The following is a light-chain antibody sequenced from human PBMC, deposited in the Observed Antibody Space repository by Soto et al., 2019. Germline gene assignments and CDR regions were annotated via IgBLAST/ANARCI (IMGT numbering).Light chain of an antibody. J-gene: IGLJ1*01. Sequence: QSALTQPASVSESPGQSITISCTGSSSDVGGYKYVSWYQHHPGKAPKLLIYDVTNRPSGVSNRFSGSNSGYTASLTISGLQSEDEADYYCSSYTSFKTLVFGTGTKLTVL. CDR3: SSYTSFKTLV. CDR1: SSDVGGYKY. CDR2: DVT. V-gene: IGLV2-14*03.